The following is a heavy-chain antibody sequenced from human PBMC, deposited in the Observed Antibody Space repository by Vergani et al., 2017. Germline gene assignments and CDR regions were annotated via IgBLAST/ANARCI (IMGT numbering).Heavy chain of an antibody. CDR1: GFTFSSYS. D-gene: IGHD3-10*01. CDR2: ISSSSSYI. V-gene: IGHV3-21*01. Sequence: EVQLVESGGGLVKPGGSLRLSCAASGFTFSSYSMNWVRKAPGKGLEWVSSISSSSSYIYYADSVKGRFTISRDNAKNSLYLQMNSLRAEDTAVYYCARDRATMVRGVIITFPFDYWGQGTLVTVSS. CDR3: ARDRATMVRGVIITFPFDY. J-gene: IGHJ4*02.